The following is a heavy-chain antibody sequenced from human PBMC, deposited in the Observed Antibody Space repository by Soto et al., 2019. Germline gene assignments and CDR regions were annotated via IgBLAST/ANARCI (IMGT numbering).Heavy chain of an antibody. Sequence: GGSLRLSCAASGFTFSSYAMSWVRQAPGKGLEWVSAISGSGGSTYYADSVKGRFTISRDNSKNTLYLQMNSLGAEDTAVYYCAKDPISSDYYYDSSGYFNYFDYWGQGTLVTVSS. D-gene: IGHD3-22*01. CDR2: ISGSGGST. CDR1: GFTFSSYA. J-gene: IGHJ4*02. V-gene: IGHV3-23*01. CDR3: AKDPISSDYYYDSSGYFNYFDY.